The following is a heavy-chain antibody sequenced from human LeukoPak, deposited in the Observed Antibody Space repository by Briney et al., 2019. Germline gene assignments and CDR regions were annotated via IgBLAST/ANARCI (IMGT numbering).Heavy chain of an antibody. CDR2: INHSGST. CDR1: GYSISSGYY. D-gene: IGHD2-15*01. J-gene: IGHJ4*02. CDR3: ARVCSSGRCLDY. V-gene: IGHV4-38-2*02. Sequence: SQTLSLTCTVSGYSISSGYYWAWMRQPPGKGLEWIGSINHSGSTYYNPSLKSRVTVSVDTSKNQVSLRLSSVTAADTAVYYCARVCSSGRCLDYWGQGTLVTVSS.